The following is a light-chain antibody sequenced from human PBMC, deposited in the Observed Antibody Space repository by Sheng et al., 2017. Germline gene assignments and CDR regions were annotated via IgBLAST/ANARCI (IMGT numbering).Light chain of an antibody. J-gene: IGKJ4*01. CDR3: QQYNSYSGLT. Sequence: DIQMTQSPSTLSASVGDRVTITCRASQTINNWLAWYQQKPGKAPKLLIYKAFSLESGVPSRFSASGSGTEFTLTISSLQPDDFATYYCQQYNSYSGLTFGGGTKVEIK. V-gene: IGKV1-5*03. CDR2: KAF. CDR1: QTINNW.